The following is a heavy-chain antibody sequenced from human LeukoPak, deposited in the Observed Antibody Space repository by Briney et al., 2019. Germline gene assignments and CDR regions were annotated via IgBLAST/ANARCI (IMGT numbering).Heavy chain of an antibody. Sequence: ASVKVSCKASRFTVTSSAVQWVRQARGQRLEWIGWIVVGSGNTNYAQKFQERVTITRDMSTSTAYMELSSLRSEDTAVYYCARDLRTVVTSYWGQGTLVTVSS. CDR1: RFTVTSSA. V-gene: IGHV1-58*01. CDR3: ARDLRTVVTSY. J-gene: IGHJ4*02. CDR2: IVVGSGNT. D-gene: IGHD4-23*01.